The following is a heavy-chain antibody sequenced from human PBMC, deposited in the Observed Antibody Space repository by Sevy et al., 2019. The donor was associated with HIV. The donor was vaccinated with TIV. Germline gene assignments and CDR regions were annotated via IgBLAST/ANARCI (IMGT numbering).Heavy chain of an antibody. J-gene: IGHJ6*02. CDR1: GDSVSSNSAA. Sequence: SQTLSLTCAISGDSVSSNSAAWNWIRQSPSRGLEWLGRTYYRSKWYNDYAESVKSRITINPDTSNNQFSLQLNSVTPEDTAVYYCARAGGGGYCSGGSCYSSYYYFYGMDVWGQGTTVTVSS. D-gene: IGHD2-15*01. CDR2: TYYRSKWYN. CDR3: ARAGGGGYCSGGSCYSSYYYFYGMDV. V-gene: IGHV6-1*01.